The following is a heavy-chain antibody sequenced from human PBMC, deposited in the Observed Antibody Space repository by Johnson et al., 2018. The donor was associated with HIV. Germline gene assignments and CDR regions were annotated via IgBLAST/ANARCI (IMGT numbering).Heavy chain of an antibody. V-gene: IGHV3-74*01. CDR1: GFTFSSYW. Sequence: VQLVESGGGLVQPGGSLRLSCAASGFTFSSYWMHWVRQAPGKGLVWVSRINSDGSSTSYAASVKGRFTISRDNAKNSLYLQMNSLRAEDTAVYYCAKDLGTGDDAFDIWGQGTMVTVSS. J-gene: IGHJ3*02. D-gene: IGHD7-27*01. CDR3: AKDLGTGDDAFDI. CDR2: INSDGSST.